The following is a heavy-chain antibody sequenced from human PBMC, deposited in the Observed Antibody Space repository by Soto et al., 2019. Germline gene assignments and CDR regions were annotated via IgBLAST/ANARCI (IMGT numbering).Heavy chain of an antibody. J-gene: IGHJ4*02. V-gene: IGHV3-30-3*01. CDR1: GFTFSSYA. CDR2: ISYDGSNK. Sequence: SLRLSCAASGFTFSSYAMHWVRQAPGKGLEWVAVISYDGSNKYYADSVKGRFTISRDNSKNTLYLQMNSLRAEDTAVYYCARDKKYYDSSGYDMYYFDYWGQGT. D-gene: IGHD3-22*01. CDR3: ARDKKYYDSSGYDMYYFDY.